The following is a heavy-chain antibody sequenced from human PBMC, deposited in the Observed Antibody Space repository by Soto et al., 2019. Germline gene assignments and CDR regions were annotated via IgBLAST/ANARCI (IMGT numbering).Heavy chain of an antibody. CDR3: ARESGYSYGYLYYYGMDV. D-gene: IGHD5-18*01. Sequence: PSETLSLTCAVYGGSFSGYYWSWIRQPPGKGLEWIGEINHSGSTNYNPSLKSRVTISVDTSKNQFSLKLSSVTAADTAVYYCARESGYSYGYLYYYGMDVWGQGTTVTVS. CDR2: INHSGST. J-gene: IGHJ6*02. V-gene: IGHV4-34*01. CDR1: GGSFSGYY.